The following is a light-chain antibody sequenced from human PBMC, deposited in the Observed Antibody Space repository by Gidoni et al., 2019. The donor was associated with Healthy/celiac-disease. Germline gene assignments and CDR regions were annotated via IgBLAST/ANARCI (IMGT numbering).Light chain of an antibody. CDR1: QSISSY. CDR2: AAS. V-gene: IGKV1-39*01. CDR3: QQSYSTSFT. Sequence: DIQMTQSPSSLSASVGDRVTITCRASQSISSYLNWYQQKPGKAPKLLIYAASSLQSGVPSRFSGSGSGTDFTLTISRLQPEDFATYYCQQSYSTSFTFDPGTKVDIK. J-gene: IGKJ3*01.